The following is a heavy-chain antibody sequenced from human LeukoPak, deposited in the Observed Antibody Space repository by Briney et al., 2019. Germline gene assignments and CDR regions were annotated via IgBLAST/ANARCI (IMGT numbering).Heavy chain of an antibody. CDR1: GFPFSSYS. CDR3: ARDRYYYDSSGYLDY. J-gene: IGHJ4*02. D-gene: IGHD3-22*01. V-gene: IGHV3-21*01. CDR2: ISSSSSYI. Sequence: GGSLRLSCAASGFPFSSYSMNWVRQAPGKGLEWVSSISSSSSYIYYADSVKGRFTISRDNAKNSLYLQMNSLRAEDTAVYYCARDRYYYDSSGYLDYWGQGTLVTVSS.